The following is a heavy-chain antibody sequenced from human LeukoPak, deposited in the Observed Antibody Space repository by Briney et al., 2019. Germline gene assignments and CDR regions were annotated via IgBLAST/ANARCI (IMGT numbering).Heavy chain of an antibody. J-gene: IGHJ4*02. D-gene: IGHD6-6*01. CDR1: GYTFTSYD. Sequence: ASVKVSCKASGYTFTSYDINWVRQATGQGLEWMGWMNPNSGNTGYAQKFQGRVTMTRNTSISTAYMKLSSLRSEDTAVYYCARGLEQLVPSADYWGQGTLVTVSS. V-gene: IGHV1-8*01. CDR2: MNPNSGNT. CDR3: ARGLEQLVPSADY.